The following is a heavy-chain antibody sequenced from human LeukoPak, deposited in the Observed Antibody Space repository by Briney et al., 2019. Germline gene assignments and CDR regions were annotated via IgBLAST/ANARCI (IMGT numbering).Heavy chain of an antibody. J-gene: IGHJ4*02. CDR1: GGSISSSSYY. V-gene: IGHV4-39*07. D-gene: IGHD2-21*02. CDR3: ARESIGGGTAISYYFNY. CDR2: IYYSGST. Sequence: SETLSLTCTVSGGSISSSSYYWGWIRQPPGKGLEWIGSIYYSGSTYYNPSLKSRVTISVDTSKNQFSLKLSSVTAADTAVYYWARESIGGGTAISYYFNYWGKETLFP.